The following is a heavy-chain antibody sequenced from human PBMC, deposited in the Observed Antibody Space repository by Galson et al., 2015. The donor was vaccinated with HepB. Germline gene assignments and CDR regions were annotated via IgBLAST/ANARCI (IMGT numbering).Heavy chain of an antibody. CDR1: GYTLTELS. Sequence: SVKVSCKVSGYTLTELSMHWVRQAPGKGLEWMGGFDPEDGETIYAQKFQGRVTMTEDTSTDTAYMELSSLRSEDTAVYYSATLSNRYSSGWYSFDIWGQGTMVTVSS. CDR2: FDPEDGET. J-gene: IGHJ3*02. CDR3: ATLSNRYSSGWYSFDI. D-gene: IGHD6-19*01. V-gene: IGHV1-24*01.